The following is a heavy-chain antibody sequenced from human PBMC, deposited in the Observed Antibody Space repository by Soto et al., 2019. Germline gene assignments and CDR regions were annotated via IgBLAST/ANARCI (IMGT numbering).Heavy chain of an antibody. V-gene: IGHV3-11*01. CDR2: ISSSGSTI. Sequence: PGGSLRLSCAASGFTFSDYYMSWIRQAPGKGLEWVSYISSSGSTIYHADYVKGRFTISRDNAKNSMYLQMKSLRAEDTDLYYCATGNSGYYYGEFDCWGQGSLVTVSS. CDR3: ATGNSGYYYGEFDC. D-gene: IGHD3-22*01. CDR1: GFTFSDYY. J-gene: IGHJ4*02.